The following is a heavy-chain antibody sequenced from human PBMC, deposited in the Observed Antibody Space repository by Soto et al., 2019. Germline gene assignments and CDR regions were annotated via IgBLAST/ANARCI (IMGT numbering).Heavy chain of an antibody. CDR1: GGSVSIGDYL. V-gene: IGHV4-30-4*01. Sequence: SETLSLTCTVFGGSVSIGDYLRSWIRQRPGKGLEWIGYIHDSGHTYYNPSLKSRVTMAVDTSKNEFSLKLTSVSAADTAVYFCAREERKGIISWFDPWGQGTPVTVSS. J-gene: IGHJ5*02. D-gene: IGHD2-21*01. CDR2: IHDSGHT. CDR3: AREERKGIISWFDP.